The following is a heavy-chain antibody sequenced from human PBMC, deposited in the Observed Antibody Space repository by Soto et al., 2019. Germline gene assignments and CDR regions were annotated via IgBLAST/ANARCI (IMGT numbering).Heavy chain of an antibody. CDR3: ARDSYYDFLYGMDV. D-gene: IGHD3-3*01. CDR2: IYYSGST. CDR1: GGSISSYY. Sequence: QVQLQESGPGLVKPSETLSLTCTVSGGSISSYYWSWIRQPPGKGLEWIGYIYYSGSTNYNPSLKSRVTISVDTSKNQFSLKLSCVTAADTAVYYCARDSYYDFLYGMDVWGQGTTVTVSS. V-gene: IGHV4-59*01. J-gene: IGHJ6*02.